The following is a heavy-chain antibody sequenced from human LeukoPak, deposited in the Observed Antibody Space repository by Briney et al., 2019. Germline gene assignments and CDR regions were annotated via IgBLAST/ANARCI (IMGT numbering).Heavy chain of an antibody. CDR2: ISGSGNTI. Sequence: PGGSLRLSCEASGFVFNDYEMNWIRQAPGEGLEYISYISGSGNTIYYADSVRGRFTSSRDNAKNSLYLQMNSLRVGDTATYYCARVEGYSSSDYMDVWGKGITVTVSS. V-gene: IGHV3-48*03. CDR3: ARVEGYSSSDYMDV. D-gene: IGHD6-6*01. CDR1: GFVFNDYE. J-gene: IGHJ6*03.